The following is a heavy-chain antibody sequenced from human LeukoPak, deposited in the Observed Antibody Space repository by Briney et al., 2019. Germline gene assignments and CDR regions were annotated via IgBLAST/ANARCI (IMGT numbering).Heavy chain of an antibody. CDR1: GFTFSSYA. V-gene: IGHV3-30*04. Sequence: PGRSLRLSCAASGFTFSSYAMHWVRQAPGKGLEWVAVISYDGSNKYYADSVKGRFTISRDNSKNTLYLQMNSLRAEDTAVYYCAREPSLVYGMDFWGQGTAVTVSS. CDR2: ISYDGSNK. J-gene: IGHJ6*02. CDR3: AREPSLVYGMDF.